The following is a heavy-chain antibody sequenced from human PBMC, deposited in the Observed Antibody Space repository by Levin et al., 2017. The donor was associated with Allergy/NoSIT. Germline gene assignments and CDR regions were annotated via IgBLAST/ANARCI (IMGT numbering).Heavy chain of an antibody. J-gene: IGHJ6*03. V-gene: IGHV3-23*01. CDR1: GFTFSSYA. Sequence: RAGGSLRLSCGVSGFTFSSYAVRWVRQAPGKGLEWVSAISGSGGTTYYADSVKGRFTISRDNSKNTAFLQMNSLRAEDTAVYYCARAPGQYYMDVWGKGTTVTVSS. CDR3: ARAPGQYYMDV. CDR2: ISGSGGTT.